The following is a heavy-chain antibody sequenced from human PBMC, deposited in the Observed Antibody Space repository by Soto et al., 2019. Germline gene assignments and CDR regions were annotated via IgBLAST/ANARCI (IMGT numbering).Heavy chain of an antibody. D-gene: IGHD2-21*02. CDR1: GYTFTSFY. J-gene: IGHJ4*02. V-gene: IGHV1-46*01. Sequence: ASVKVSCKASGYTFTSFYMHWVRQAPGQGLEWMGGIIPIFGTANYAQKFQGRVTITRDTSASTAYMELSSLRSEDTAVYYCARDDCDTDCYFDYWGQGTPVTVSS. CDR3: ARDDCDTDCYFDY. CDR2: IIPIFGTA.